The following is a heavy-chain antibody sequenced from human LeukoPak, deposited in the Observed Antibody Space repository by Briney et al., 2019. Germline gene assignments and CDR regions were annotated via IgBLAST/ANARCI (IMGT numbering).Heavy chain of an antibody. D-gene: IGHD3-22*01. V-gene: IGHV3-23*01. CDR2: ISGDGGTT. CDR1: GFTFSNYA. Sequence: GGFLRLSCVASGFTFSNYAMTWVRQAPGKGLECVSVISGDGGTTLHADSVKGRFTISRDNSKNTLYLEMNSLRDDDTAVYYCAKGQYFHDSSGYYRWGQGTLVTVSS. J-gene: IGHJ4*02. CDR3: AKGQYFHDSSGYYR.